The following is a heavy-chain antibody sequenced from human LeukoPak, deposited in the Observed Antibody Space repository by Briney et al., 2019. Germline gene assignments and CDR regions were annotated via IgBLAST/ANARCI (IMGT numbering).Heavy chain of an antibody. CDR1: GFTVSSNY. CDR3: ARAAISYMTAVTPYFDY. Sequence: GGSLRLSCAVSGFTVSSNYMSWVRQAPGTGLEWVSVIYSGGSTDYADSVKGRFTISRDNSKNTLYLQMNSERAEDTAVYYCARAAISYMTAVTPYFDYWGQGTLVTVSS. CDR2: IYSGGST. D-gene: IGHD4-17*01. J-gene: IGHJ4*02. V-gene: IGHV3-66*01.